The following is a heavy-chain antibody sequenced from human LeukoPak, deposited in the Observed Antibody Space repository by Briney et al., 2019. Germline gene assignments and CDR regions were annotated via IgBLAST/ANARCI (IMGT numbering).Heavy chain of an antibody. CDR3: ARGLIVGAAYYYYYMDV. V-gene: IGHV1-8*02. D-gene: IGHD1-26*01. CDR1: GGTFSSYA. J-gene: IGHJ6*03. Sequence: ASVKVSCKASGGTFSSYAISWVRQATGQGLEWMGWMNPNSGNTGYAQKFQGRVTMTRNTSISTAYMELSSLRSEDTAVYYCARGLIVGAAYYYYYMDVWGKGTTATVSS. CDR2: MNPNSGNT.